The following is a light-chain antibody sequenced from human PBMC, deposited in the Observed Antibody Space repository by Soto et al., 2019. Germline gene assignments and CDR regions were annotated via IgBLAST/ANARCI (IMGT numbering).Light chain of an antibody. V-gene: IGKV1-39*01. Sequence: DIQMTQSPSSLSASVGDRVTITCRASQSISNYLNWYQQKPGKAPNLLIYAVSSLRSGVPSRFSGSGSGTGFTPTISRLQPEEFATYYRQQSYSTARAFGQGTKLEIK. CDR2: AVS. CDR3: QQSYSTARA. CDR1: QSISNY. J-gene: IGKJ2*01.